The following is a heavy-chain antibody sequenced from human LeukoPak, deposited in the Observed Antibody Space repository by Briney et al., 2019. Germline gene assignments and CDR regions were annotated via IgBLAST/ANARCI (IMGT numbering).Heavy chain of an antibody. CDR1: GFSFSDYG. CDR3: ARDPITSAPDYFDY. D-gene: IGHD1-20*01. V-gene: IGHV3-30*02. CDR2: IRYDGTEK. J-gene: IGHJ4*02. Sequence: PGGSLRPSCAASGFSFSDYGMHWVRQAPGKGLEWVAFIRYDGTEKYYADSVKGRFTISRDNSKNTLYLEMNSLRTEDTAVYYCARDPITSAPDYFDYRGQGTLVTVSS.